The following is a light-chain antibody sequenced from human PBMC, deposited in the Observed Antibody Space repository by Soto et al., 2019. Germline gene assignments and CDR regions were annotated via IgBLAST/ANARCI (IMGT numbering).Light chain of an antibody. CDR2: RNN. CDR1: SSNIESNY. V-gene: IGLV1-47*01. Sequence: QSVLTQPPSASETPGQRVTISCSGSSSNIESNYVYWYQQLPGTAPKVLIFRNNQRPSGVPGRFSGSKSGTSASLAISGLRSEDEADYYCAAWDDSLSAVVFGGGTKLTVL. CDR3: AAWDDSLSAVV. J-gene: IGLJ2*01.